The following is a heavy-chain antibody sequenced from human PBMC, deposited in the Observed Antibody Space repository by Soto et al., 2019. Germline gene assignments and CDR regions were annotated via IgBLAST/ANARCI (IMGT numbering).Heavy chain of an antibody. V-gene: IGHV3-48*01. J-gene: IGHJ6*03. CDR2: ITSSSSTI. Sequence: GGSLRVSCAASGFNFINYNRNWVRQDPGKGLEWVSYITSSSSTIYYADSVKGRFTISRDNAKNSLYLQMNSLRVEDTAVYYCARGDKNYYYYYMDVWGKGTTVTVSS. CDR3: ARGDKNYYYYYMDV. CDR1: GFNFINYN.